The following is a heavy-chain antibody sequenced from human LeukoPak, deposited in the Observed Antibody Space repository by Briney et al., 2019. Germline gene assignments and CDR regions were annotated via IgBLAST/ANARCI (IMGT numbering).Heavy chain of an antibody. Sequence: TNYNPSFKRRVTISVDTSNNQFSLKLSSVTAADTAVYYCARVEGRYYYGSGRNPTWFDPWGQGTLVTVSS. V-gene: IGHV4-34*01. CDR2: T. J-gene: IGHJ5*02. CDR3: ARVEGRYYYGSGRNPTWFDP. D-gene: IGHD3-10*01.